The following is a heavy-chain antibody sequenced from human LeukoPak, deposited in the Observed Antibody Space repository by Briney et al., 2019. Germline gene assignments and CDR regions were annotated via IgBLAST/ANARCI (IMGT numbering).Heavy chain of an antibody. CDR3: AKGVDLDP. V-gene: IGHV3-30*18. D-gene: IGHD5-12*01. J-gene: IGHJ5*02. CDR2: ISYGGSSK. Sequence: GRSLRLSCAASGFTFSSYGIHWVRQAPGKGLEWVAFISYGGSSKSYADSVKGRFTVSRDNSKNTLYLQMNSLRTEDTAVYYCAKGVDLDPWGQGTLVTVSS. CDR1: GFTFSSYG.